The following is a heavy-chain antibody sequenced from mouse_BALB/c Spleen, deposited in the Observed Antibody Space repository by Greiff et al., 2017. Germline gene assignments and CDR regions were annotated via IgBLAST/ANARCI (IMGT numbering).Heavy chain of an antibody. V-gene: IGHV5-6-5*01. D-gene: IGHD2-1*01. CDR2: ISSGGST. J-gene: IGHJ4*01. CDR1: GFTFSSYA. Sequence: EVQVVESGGGLVKPGGSLKLSCAASGFTFSSYAMAWVRQTPEKRLEWVASISSGGSTYYPDSVKGRFTISRDNARNILYLQMSSLRSEDTAMYYCARYYGNYNYAMDYWGQGTSVTVSS. CDR3: ARYYGNYNYAMDY.